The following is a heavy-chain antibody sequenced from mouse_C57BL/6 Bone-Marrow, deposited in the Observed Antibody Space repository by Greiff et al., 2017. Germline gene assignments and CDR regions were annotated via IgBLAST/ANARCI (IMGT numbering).Heavy chain of an antibody. CDR3: ARDPNYYGSSYWYFDV. D-gene: IGHD1-1*01. Sequence: EVQLVESGGGLVKPGGSLKLSCAASGFTFSSYAMSWVRQTPEKRLEWVATISDGGSYTYYPDNVKGRFTISRDNAKNNLYLQLSHLKSEDTAMYYCARDPNYYGSSYWYFDVWGTGTTVTVSS. V-gene: IGHV5-4*01. CDR1: GFTFSSYA. J-gene: IGHJ1*03. CDR2: ISDGGSYT.